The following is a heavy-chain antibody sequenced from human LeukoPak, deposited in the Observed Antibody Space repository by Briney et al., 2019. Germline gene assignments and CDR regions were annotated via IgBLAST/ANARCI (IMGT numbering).Heavy chain of an antibody. CDR3: AKTRPLDSSSWSHGDY. Sequence: GGSLRLSCAASGVTFSSYVMSWVRQAPGKGLEWVSAISGSGDSTYYGDSVKGRFTISRDNSKNTLYLQMNSLRAEDAAVYYCAKTRPLDSSSWSHGDYWGQGTLVTVSS. CDR1: GVTFSSYV. CDR2: ISGSGDST. V-gene: IGHV3-23*01. J-gene: IGHJ4*02. D-gene: IGHD6-13*01.